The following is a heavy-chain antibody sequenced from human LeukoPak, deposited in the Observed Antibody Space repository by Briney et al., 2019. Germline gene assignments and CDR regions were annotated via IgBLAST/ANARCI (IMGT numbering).Heavy chain of an antibody. CDR1: GGSISSYY. Sequence: PAETLSLTCTVSGGSISSYYWSWIRQPPGKGLEWVGYIYYSGSTNYNPSLKSPVTISIHTSKNHFYLTLSSVTAGDTAMYRCARHDILTSYYFDYWGQGTLVTVSS. J-gene: IGHJ4*02. CDR3: ARHDILTSYYFDY. CDR2: IYYSGST. V-gene: IGHV4-59*08. D-gene: IGHD3-9*01.